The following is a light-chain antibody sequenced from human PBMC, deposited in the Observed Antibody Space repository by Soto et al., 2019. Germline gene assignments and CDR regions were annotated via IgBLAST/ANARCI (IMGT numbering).Light chain of an antibody. CDR1: QYINTR. J-gene: IGKJ1*01. CDR2: QTS. CDR3: HQRQSWPRT. Sequence: EIVLTQSLSTLSSFPGDRVTLSCRASQYINTRLAWYQHRPGQSPRLLIYQTSLRAAGIPARFSASGSGTDFTLTISDVQPEDFALHYCHQRQSWPRTFGQGTKVDIK. V-gene: IGKV3-11*01.